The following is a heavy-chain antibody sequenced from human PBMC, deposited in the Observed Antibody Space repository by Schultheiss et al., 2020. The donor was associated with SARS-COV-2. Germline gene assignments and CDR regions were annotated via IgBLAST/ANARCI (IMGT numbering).Heavy chain of an antibody. D-gene: IGHD3-10*01. J-gene: IGHJ6*02. Sequence: GESLKISCAASGFTFSSYGMHWVRQAPGKGLEWVAVISYDGSNKYYADSVKGRFTISRDNSKNTLYLQMNSLRAEDTAVYYCAKEGFYYGSGSYYYYYYGMDVWGQGTTVTVSS. CDR3: AKEGFYYGSGSYYYYYYGMDV. CDR1: GFTFSSYG. V-gene: IGHV3-30*18. CDR2: ISYDGSNK.